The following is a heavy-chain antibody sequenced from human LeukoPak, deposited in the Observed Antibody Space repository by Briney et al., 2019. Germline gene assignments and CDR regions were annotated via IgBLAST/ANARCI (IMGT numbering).Heavy chain of an antibody. D-gene: IGHD4-17*01. CDR1: GLTFNKYW. CDR2: IKQDGSEK. J-gene: IGHJ4*02. CDR3: ARDRNDYGDYVFDY. V-gene: IGHV3-7*01. Sequence: PGGSLRLSCEASGLTFNKYWMTWVRQAPGKGLEWVANIKQDGSEKNYVDSVKGRFTISRDNAKNSLYLLMNSLRAEDTAVYYCARDRNDYGDYVFDYWGQGALVTVSS.